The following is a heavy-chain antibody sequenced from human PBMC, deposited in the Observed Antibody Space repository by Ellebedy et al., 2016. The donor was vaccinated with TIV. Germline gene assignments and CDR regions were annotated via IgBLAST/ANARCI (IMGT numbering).Heavy chain of an antibody. J-gene: IGHJ6*02. V-gene: IGHV1-46*01. Sequence: ASVKVSXKASRYTFTSYYMHWVRQAPGQGLEWMGIINPSGGSTSYAQKFQGRVTMTRDTSTSTVYMELSSLRSEDTAVYYCAGSRYYYYGMDVWGQGTTVTVSS. CDR1: RYTFTSYY. CDR2: INPSGGST. CDR3: AGSRYYYYGMDV.